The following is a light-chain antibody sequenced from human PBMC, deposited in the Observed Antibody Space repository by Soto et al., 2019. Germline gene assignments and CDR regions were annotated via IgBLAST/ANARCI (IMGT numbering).Light chain of an antibody. CDR3: QQYGRLPRT. V-gene: IGKV3-20*01. J-gene: IGKJ1*01. CDR1: QSVSSR. Sequence: EIVLTQSPGTLSLSPGERATLSCRASQSVSSRLAWYQQKLGQAPRLLIYGASGRATGIPDRFSGSGSGTDFPLTISRLEPEEFAVYYCQQYGRLPRTFGQGTKVEI. CDR2: GAS.